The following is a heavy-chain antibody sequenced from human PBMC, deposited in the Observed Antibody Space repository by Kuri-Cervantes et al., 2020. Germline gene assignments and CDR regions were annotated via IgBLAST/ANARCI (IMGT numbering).Heavy chain of an antibody. CDR1: GFTFSNYG. V-gene: IGHV3-30*03. J-gene: IGHJ4*02. CDR2: ISSDGSNK. D-gene: IGHD5-12*01. CDR3: TRGRYSGYQIDY. Sequence: GGSLRLSCAASGFTFSNYGMHWVRQAPGKGLEWVAIISSDGSNKYYADSVKGRFTISKDTSKNMLYLQMNSLKTEDTAVYYCTRGRYSGYQIDYWGQGTLVTVSS.